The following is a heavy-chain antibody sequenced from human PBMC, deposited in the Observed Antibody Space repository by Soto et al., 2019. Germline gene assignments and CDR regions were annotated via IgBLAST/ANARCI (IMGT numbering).Heavy chain of an antibody. J-gene: IGHJ5*02. CDR1: GGSISTYY. CDR2: VYYSGST. V-gene: IGHV4-59*01. Sequence: QVQLQESGPGLVKPSETLSLTCTVSGGSISTYYWTWIRQSPGKGLEWIGYVYYSGSTDYNPSLRSRVPISVDTSKNQFSLELRSVTPADTAVYYCTREYNYGHNWFDPWGQGTLVTVSS. D-gene: IGHD3-10*01. CDR3: TREYNYGHNWFDP.